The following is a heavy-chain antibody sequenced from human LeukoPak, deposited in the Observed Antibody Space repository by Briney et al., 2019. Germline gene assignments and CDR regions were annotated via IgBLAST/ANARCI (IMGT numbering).Heavy chain of an antibody. Sequence: PSETLSLTCTVSADSISNDYFWGWIRQPPGKGLEWIGSIYHSGSTYYNPSLKSRVTISVDTSKNQFSLKLSSVTAADTAVYYCARVILRYFDWLYGPPPHDAFDIWGQGTMVTVSS. CDR2: IYHSGST. V-gene: IGHV4-38-2*02. J-gene: IGHJ3*02. CDR1: ADSISNDYF. D-gene: IGHD3-9*01. CDR3: ARVILRYFDWLYGPPPHDAFDI.